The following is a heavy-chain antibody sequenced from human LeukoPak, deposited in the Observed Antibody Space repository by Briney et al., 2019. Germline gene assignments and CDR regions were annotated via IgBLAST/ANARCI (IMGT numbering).Heavy chain of an antibody. Sequence: QPGGSLRLSCAASGFTFSSYWMYWVRQAPGKGLVWVSRIDSDGSSTTYADSVKGRFTISRDNAKNTLYLQVNSLRAEDTAVYYCASIVGASGGWGQGTLVTVSS. CDR1: GFTFSSYW. CDR2: IDSDGSST. V-gene: IGHV3-74*03. D-gene: IGHD1-26*01. CDR3: ASIVGASGG. J-gene: IGHJ4*02.